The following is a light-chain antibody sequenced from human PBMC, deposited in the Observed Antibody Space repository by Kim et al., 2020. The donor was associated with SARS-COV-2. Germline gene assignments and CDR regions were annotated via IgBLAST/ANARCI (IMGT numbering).Light chain of an antibody. J-gene: IGLJ1*01. CDR1: RLDVDVYYD. CDR2: DVH. CDR3: SAWASTPSYV. V-gene: IGLV2-14*03. Sequence: GQSSTSSCIGTRLDVDVYYDVSWYQQHPGKAPKHMIYDVHNRPTGVSDRFSGCKSGNTGSLTISGLQAEDEADYYCSAWASTPSYVFGTGTKVTVL.